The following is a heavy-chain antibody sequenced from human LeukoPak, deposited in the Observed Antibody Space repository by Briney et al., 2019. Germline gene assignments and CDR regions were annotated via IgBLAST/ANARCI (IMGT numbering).Heavy chain of an antibody. V-gene: IGHV3-11*06. CDR3: ARGKDWFDP. J-gene: IGHJ5*02. Sequence: GGSLRLSCAASGFNFSDYYMSWIRQAAGKGLEWVSYISSTSTFTNYVDSVKGRFTISRDNANNSLYLQINSLRAEDTAVYYCARGKDWFDPWGQGTLVTVSS. CDR2: ISSTSTFT. CDR1: GFNFSDYY.